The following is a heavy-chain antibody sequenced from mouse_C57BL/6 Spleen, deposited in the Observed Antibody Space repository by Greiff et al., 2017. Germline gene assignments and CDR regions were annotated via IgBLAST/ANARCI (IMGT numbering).Heavy chain of an antibody. CDR1: GYTFTSYW. Sequence: VQLQQPGAELVKPGASVKVSCKASGYTFTSYWMHWVKQRPGQGLEWIGRIHPSDSDTNYNQKFKGKATLTVDKSSSTAYMQLSSLTSEDSAVYYCATYGNYVTSYAMDYWGQGTSVTVSS. J-gene: IGHJ4*01. CDR2: IHPSDSDT. V-gene: IGHV1-74*01. CDR3: ATYGNYVTSYAMDY. D-gene: IGHD2-1*01.